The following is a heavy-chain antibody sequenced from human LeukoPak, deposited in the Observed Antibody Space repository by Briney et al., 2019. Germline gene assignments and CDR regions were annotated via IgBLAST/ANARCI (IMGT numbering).Heavy chain of an antibody. Sequence: PSGTLSLTCAVYGGSFSGYYWSWIRQPPGKGLEWIGEINHSGSTNHNPSLKSRVTISVDTSKNQFSLKLSSVTAADTAVYYCASTPFNYDYIWGSYRYRRAFDIWGQGTMVTVSS. CDR1: GGSFSGYY. D-gene: IGHD3-16*02. CDR2: INHSGST. J-gene: IGHJ3*02. CDR3: ASTPFNYDYIWGSYRYRRAFDI. V-gene: IGHV4-34*01.